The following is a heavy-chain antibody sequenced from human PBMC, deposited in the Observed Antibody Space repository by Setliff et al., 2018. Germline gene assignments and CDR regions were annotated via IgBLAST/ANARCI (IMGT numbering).Heavy chain of an antibody. J-gene: IGHJ4*02. CDR3: ARGFDVCGGGACYTDGPYYFDY. CDR2: INHSGST. D-gene: IGHD2-21*02. CDR1: GESFSGHY. V-gene: IGHV4-34*01. Sequence: PSETLSLTCAVYGESFSGHYWSWIRQPPGKGLEWIGEINHSGSTNYNPSLKSRVTISVDTSENQFSLKLSSVAAADTAVYYCARGFDVCGGGACYTDGPYYFDYWGLGTLVTVSS.